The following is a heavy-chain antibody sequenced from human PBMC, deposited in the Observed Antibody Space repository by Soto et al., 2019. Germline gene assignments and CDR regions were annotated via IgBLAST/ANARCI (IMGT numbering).Heavy chain of an antibody. V-gene: IGHV3-53*01. CDR1: GLTVSGKKY. CDR2: LYDVDGS. D-gene: IGHD1-1*01. J-gene: IGHJ3*01. Sequence: DVQLVESGGGLMQPGESLRLSCAASGLTVSGKKYVAWVRQAPGKGLEWVSALYDVDGSFYADYVKGRFTTSSDSSKTTVYLQMNGLRADDTAVEYCATWHEREHAYDVWGQGTTVTVSS. CDR3: ATWHEREHAYDV.